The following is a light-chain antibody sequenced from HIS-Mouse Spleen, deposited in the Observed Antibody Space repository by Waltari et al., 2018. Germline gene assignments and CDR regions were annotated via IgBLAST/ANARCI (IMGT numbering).Light chain of an antibody. CDR1: QSISSW. CDR2: KAS. V-gene: IGKV1-5*03. J-gene: IGKJ3*01. CDR3: QQYNSYLT. Sequence: DIQMTQSPSTLSASVGDRVTITCRDSQSISSWLAWYQQKPWKAPKLLIYKASSLESGVPSRFSGSGSGTEFTLTISSLQPDDFATYYCQQYNSYLTFGPGTKVDIK.